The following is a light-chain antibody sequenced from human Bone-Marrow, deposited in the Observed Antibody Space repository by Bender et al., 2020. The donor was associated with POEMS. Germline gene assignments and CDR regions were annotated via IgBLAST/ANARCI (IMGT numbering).Light chain of an antibody. CDR3: QVWHSSGDHGV. J-gene: IGLJ3*02. Sequence: SYVLAQPPSVSVAPGETARITCGGNDIGSKSVNWYRQRAGQAPVLVIHHNSDRPSGISERLSGSTSGNSATLTISGVEAGDEADYYCQVWHSSGDHGVFGGGTKLTVL. CDR1: DIGSKS. V-gene: IGLV3-21*02. CDR2: HNS.